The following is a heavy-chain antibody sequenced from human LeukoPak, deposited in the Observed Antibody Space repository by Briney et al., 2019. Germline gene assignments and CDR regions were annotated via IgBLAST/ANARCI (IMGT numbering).Heavy chain of an antibody. CDR1: GGSISSYY. Sequence: SETLSLTCTVSGGSISSYYWSWIRQPPGKGLEWIGYIYYSGSTNYNPSLKSRVTISVDTSKNQFSLKLSSVTAADTAVYYCAGWAGYSSGWYVPGAFDIWGQGTMVTVSS. V-gene: IGHV4-59*01. J-gene: IGHJ3*02. CDR2: IYYSGST. CDR3: AGWAGYSSGWYVPGAFDI. D-gene: IGHD6-19*01.